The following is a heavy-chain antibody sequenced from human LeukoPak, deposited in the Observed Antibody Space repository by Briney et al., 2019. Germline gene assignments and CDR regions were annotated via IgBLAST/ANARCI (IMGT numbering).Heavy chain of an antibody. D-gene: IGHD6-19*01. Sequence: SETLSLTCTVSGGSISSYYWSWIRQPPGKGLEWIGYIYYSGSTNYNPPLKSRVTISVDTSKNQFSLKLSSVTAADTAVYYCARVRLPSVAGAIDPWGKGTLVTVSS. CDR2: IYYSGST. J-gene: IGHJ5*02. CDR3: ARVRLPSVAGAIDP. CDR1: GGSISSYY. V-gene: IGHV4-59*01.